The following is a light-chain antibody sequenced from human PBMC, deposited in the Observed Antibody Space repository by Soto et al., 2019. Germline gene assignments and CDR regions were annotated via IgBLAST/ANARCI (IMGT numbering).Light chain of an antibody. CDR3: MQGTHWPYT. J-gene: IGKJ2*01. CDR1: QGLLHSNGDTF. CDR2: QVS. Sequence: DVVMTPSPLSLPVTLGQPASISCRSSQGLLHSNGDTFLSWFQQRPGQSPRRLIYQVSNRDSGVPDRFSGSGSGTDFTLTISRVEAEDVGIYYCMQGTHWPYTFGQGTKLEI. V-gene: IGKV2-30*02.